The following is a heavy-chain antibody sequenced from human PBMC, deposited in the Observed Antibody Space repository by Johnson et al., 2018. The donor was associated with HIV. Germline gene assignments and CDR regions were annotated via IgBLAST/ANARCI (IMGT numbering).Heavy chain of an antibody. Sequence: EVQLVESGGGLIQPGGSLRLSCAVSGFTVSRNYMSWVRQAPGKGLEWVSVIYSDGSTNYADSVKGRFTISRDKSKNTLYLQMNSLRAEDTAAYYCARADQWGSAGEAFDSWGQGTKVTVSS. J-gene: IGHJ3*02. CDR1: GFTVSRNY. CDR2: IYSDGST. V-gene: IGHV3-53*01. CDR3: ARADQWGSAGEAFDS. D-gene: IGHD3-16*01.